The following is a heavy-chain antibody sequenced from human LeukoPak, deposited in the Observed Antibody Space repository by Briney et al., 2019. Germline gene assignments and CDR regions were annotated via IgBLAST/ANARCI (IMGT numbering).Heavy chain of an antibody. V-gene: IGHV1-69*13. CDR3: ARVLGHCSSTSCVDY. CDR1: GGTFSSYA. J-gene: IGHJ4*02. D-gene: IGHD2-2*01. Sequence: GASVKVSCKASGGTFSSYAISWVRQAPGQGLEWMGGIIPIFGTANYAQKFQGRVTITADESTSTAYMELSSLRSEDTAVYYCARVLGHCSSTSCVDYWGQGTLVTVSS. CDR2: IIPIFGTA.